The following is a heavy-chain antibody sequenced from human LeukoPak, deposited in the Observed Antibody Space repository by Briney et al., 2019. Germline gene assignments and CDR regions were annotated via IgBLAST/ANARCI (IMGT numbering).Heavy chain of an antibody. Sequence: GGALRLSCAASGCTFSFYSMNWVRQAPGKGLEWVSYISSSDNTIHYADSVKGRFTISRDNAKNSLYLEMNSLRDEDTAVYYCARVHRGYSYGRLDYWGQGTLVTVSS. CDR2: ISSSDNTI. CDR1: GCTFSFYS. V-gene: IGHV3-48*02. CDR3: ARVHRGYSYGRLDY. D-gene: IGHD5-18*01. J-gene: IGHJ4*02.